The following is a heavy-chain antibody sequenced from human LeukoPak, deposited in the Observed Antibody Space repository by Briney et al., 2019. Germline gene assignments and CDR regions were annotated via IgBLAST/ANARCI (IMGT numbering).Heavy chain of an antibody. Sequence: GGSLPQSLAVCVVAFTMVTIGRGPQAPGRGLEWVSMIVSSTSSTYEAALVSGLIIIRRDNSKKVLYLQMKGLRAEDTAVYYCAKDGERGNYSYFWGKGTTV. CDR2: IVSSTSST. J-gene: IGHJ6*03. CDR1: VVAFTMVT. CDR3: AKDGERGNYSYF. D-gene: IGHD1-26*01. V-gene: IGHV3-23*01.